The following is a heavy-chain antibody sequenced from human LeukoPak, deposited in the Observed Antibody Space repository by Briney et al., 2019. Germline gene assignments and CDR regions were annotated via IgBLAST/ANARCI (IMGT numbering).Heavy chain of an antibody. D-gene: IGHD2-21*02. J-gene: IGHJ3*02. Sequence: GGSLRLSCAASGFTFSDYYMSWIRQAPGKGLEWVSYISSSGSTIYYADSVKGRFTISRDNAKNSLYLQMNSLRAEDTAVYYCTSHTGTGDAFRPFHIWGQGTMVTVSS. CDR1: GFTFSDYY. CDR3: TSHTGTGDAFRPFHI. V-gene: IGHV3-11*04. CDR2: ISSSGSTI.